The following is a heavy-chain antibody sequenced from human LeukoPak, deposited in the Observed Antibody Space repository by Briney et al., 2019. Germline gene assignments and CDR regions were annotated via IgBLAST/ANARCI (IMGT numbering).Heavy chain of an antibody. J-gene: IGHJ2*01. CDR1: GFTFSGYE. CDR3: ARYSRWGTGNWYFDL. V-gene: IGHV3-48*03. CDR2: VSTTGDIR. D-gene: IGHD6-6*01. Sequence: GGSLRLSCAGSGFTFSGYEMNWVRQAPGKGLEWLSYVSTTGDIRHYADSVTGRFTISRDNAENALHLQMNSLRVEDTAIYYCARYSRWGTGNWYFDLWGRGALVTVSS.